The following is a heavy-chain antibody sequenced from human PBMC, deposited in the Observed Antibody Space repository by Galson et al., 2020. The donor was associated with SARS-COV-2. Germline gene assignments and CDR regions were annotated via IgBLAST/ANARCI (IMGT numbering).Heavy chain of an antibody. CDR3: AREVEAASRSFDF. CDR2: IYTSRST. Sequence: ASETLSLTCTVSGGSISGYFWSWIRQPAGKGLEWVGRIYTSRSTNSNPSLKSRVTMSVETSKNKFALKRTSVTAADTAVYYCAREVEAASRSFDFWGQGSLVTVSS. V-gene: IGHV4-4*07. J-gene: IGHJ5*01. D-gene: IGHD2-15*01. CDR1: GGSISGYF.